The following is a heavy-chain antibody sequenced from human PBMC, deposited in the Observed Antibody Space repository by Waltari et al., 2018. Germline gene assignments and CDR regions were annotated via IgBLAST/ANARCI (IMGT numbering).Heavy chain of an antibody. CDR2: MTPTSGNT. CDR3: ASEPFYAR. Sequence: QVQLVQSGAEVKKPGASVRVSCTASGYTFATYDINWVRQAPGQGLEYMGWMTPTSGNTGYAQKFQGRLTFTGDTSISTAYMELSSLTSEDTAVYYCASEPFYARWGQGTLVTVSS. D-gene: IGHD2-2*01. CDR1: GYTFATYD. J-gene: IGHJ4*02. V-gene: IGHV1-8*02.